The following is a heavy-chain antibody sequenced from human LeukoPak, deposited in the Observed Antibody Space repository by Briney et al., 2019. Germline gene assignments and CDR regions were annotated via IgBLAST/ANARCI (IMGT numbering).Heavy chain of an antibody. V-gene: IGHV1-2*02. D-gene: IGHD3-22*01. CDR3: ARDTIGMIVVAFDY. Sequence: ASVKVSCKASGYTFTGYYMHWVRQAPAQGLEWMGWINPNSGGTNYAQKFQGRVTMTRDTSISTAYMELSRLRSDDTAMYYCARDTIGMIVVAFDYWGQGTLVTVSS. CDR1: GYTFTGYY. J-gene: IGHJ4*02. CDR2: INPNSGGT.